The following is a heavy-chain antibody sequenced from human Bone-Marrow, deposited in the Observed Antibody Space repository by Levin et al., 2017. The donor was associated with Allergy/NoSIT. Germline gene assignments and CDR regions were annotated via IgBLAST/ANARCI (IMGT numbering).Heavy chain of an antibody. CDR2: ISGSGGST. CDR3: AKEYCSGGSCYEYYFDY. CDR1: GFTFSSYA. J-gene: IGHJ4*02. Sequence: PGGSLRLSCAASGFTFSSYAMSWVRQAPGKGLEWVSAISGSGGSTYYADSVKGRFTISRDNSKNTLYLQMNSLRAEDTAVYYCAKEYCSGGSCYEYYFDYWGQGTLVTVSS. D-gene: IGHD2-15*01. V-gene: IGHV3-23*01.